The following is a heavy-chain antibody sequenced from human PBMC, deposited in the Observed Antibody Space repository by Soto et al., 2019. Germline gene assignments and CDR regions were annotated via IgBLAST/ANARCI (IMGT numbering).Heavy chain of an antibody. CDR3: ARDSSSSMSPFDY. J-gene: IGHJ4*02. CDR2: IYYSGST. D-gene: IGHD6-6*01. V-gene: IGHV4-30-4*01. CDR1: GGSISSGDCY. Sequence: PSETLSLTCTVSGGSISSGDCYWSWIRQPPGKGLEWIGYIYYSGSTYYNPSLKSRVTISVDTSKNQFSLKLSSVTAADTAVYYCARDSSSSMSPFDYWGQGTLVTVSS.